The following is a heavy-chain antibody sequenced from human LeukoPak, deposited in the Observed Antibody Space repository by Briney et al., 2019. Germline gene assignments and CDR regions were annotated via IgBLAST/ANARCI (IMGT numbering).Heavy chain of an antibody. D-gene: IGHD1-7*01. CDR3: ARDLLELFGEYFQH. V-gene: IGHV4-39*07. Sequence: PSETLSLTCTVSGGSISSSSYYWGWIRQPPGKGLEWIGSIYYSGSTYYNPSLKSRVTISVDTSKNQFSLKLSSVTAADTAVYYCARDLLELFGEYFQHWGQGTLVTVSS. CDR2: IYYSGST. CDR1: GGSISSSSYY. J-gene: IGHJ1*01.